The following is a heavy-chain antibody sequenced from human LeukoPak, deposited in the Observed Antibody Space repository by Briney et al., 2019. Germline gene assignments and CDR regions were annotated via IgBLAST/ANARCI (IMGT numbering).Heavy chain of an antibody. J-gene: IGHJ6*03. V-gene: IGHV4-59*01. CDR1: GGSISSYY. D-gene: IGHD3-22*01. CDR2: IHYSGST. CDR3: ARDAVVTDYYYYYYMDV. Sequence: KPSETLSLTCTVSGGSISSYYWSWIRQPPGKGLEWIGYIHYSGSTNYNPSLKSRVTISVDTSKNQFSLKLSSVTAADTAVYYCARDAVVTDYYYYYYMDVWGKGTTVTVSS.